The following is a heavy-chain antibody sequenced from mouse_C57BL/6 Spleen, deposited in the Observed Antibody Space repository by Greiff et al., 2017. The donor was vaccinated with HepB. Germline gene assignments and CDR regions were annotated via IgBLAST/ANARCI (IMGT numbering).Heavy chain of an antibody. CDR3: ARRGGLYYAMDY. Sequence: EVMLVESGPVLVKPGASVKMSCKASGYTFTDYYMNWVKQSHGKSLEWIGVINPYNGGTSYNQKFKGKATLTVDKSSSTAYMELNSLTSEDSAVYYCARRGGLYYAMDYWGQGTSVTVSS. V-gene: IGHV1-19*01. CDR2: INPYNGGT. CDR1: GYTFTDYY. J-gene: IGHJ4*01.